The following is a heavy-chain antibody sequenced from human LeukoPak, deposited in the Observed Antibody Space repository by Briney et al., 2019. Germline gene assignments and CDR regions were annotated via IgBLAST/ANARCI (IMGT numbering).Heavy chain of an antibody. V-gene: IGHV3-9*03. CDR3: ARRFSAWAFDI. CDR2: ISWKSGRI. J-gene: IGHJ3*02. CDR1: GFTLDDYA. D-gene: IGHD3-16*01. Sequence: GGSLRLSCAASGFTLDDYAMHWVRQAPGKGLEWVSGISWKSGRIAYANSVKGRFTISRDNAKNSLYLQMNSLRPEDMALYYCARRFSAWAFDIWGQGTMVTVSS.